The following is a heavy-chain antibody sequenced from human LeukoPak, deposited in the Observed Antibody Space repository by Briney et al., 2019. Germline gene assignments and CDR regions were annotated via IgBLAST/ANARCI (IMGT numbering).Heavy chain of an antibody. CDR2: IRYDGSNK. V-gene: IGHV3-30*02. CDR3: AKDRSSKYYYYYYMDV. J-gene: IGHJ6*03. Sequence: GGSLRLSCAASGFTFSSYGMHWVRQAPGKGLEWVAFIRYDGSNKYYADSVKGRFTISRDNSKNTLYLQMNSLRAEDMAVYYCAKDRSSKYYYYYYMDVWGKGTTVTVSS. D-gene: IGHD2-2*01. CDR1: GFTFSSYG.